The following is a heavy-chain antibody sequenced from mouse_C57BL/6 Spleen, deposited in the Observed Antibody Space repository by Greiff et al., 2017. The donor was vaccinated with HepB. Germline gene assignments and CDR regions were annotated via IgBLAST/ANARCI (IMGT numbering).Heavy chain of an antibody. CDR3: ARYGKPYYFDY. CDR1: GFTFSSYG. CDR2: ISSGGSYT. Sequence: EVKVVESGGDLVKPGGSLKLSCAASGFTFSSYGMSWVRQTPDKRLEWVATISSGGSYTYYPDSVKGRFTISRDNAKNTLYLQMSSLKSEDTAMYYCARYGKPYYFDYWGQGTTLTVSS. V-gene: IGHV5-6*01. J-gene: IGHJ2*01. D-gene: IGHD2-1*01.